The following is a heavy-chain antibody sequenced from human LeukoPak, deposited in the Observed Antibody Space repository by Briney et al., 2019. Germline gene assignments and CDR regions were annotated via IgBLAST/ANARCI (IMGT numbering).Heavy chain of an antibody. CDR3: ARHGNYGLLGILFGAFDI. J-gene: IGHJ3*02. D-gene: IGHD2-21*02. Sequence: GESLKISCKGSGYSFTSYWIGWVRQMPGKGLEWMGIIYPGDSDTRYSPSFQGQVTISADKSISTAYLQWSSLKASDTAMYYCARHGNYGLLGILFGAFDIWGQGTMVTVSS. CDR2: IYPGDSDT. V-gene: IGHV5-51*01. CDR1: GYSFTSYW.